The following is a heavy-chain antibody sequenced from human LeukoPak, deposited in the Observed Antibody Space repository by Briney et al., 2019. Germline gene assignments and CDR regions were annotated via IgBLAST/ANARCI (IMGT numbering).Heavy chain of an antibody. D-gene: IGHD6-6*01. CDR3: ARVAARQLNEAFDI. CDR2: ISAYNGIT. J-gene: IGHJ3*02. Sequence: GASVKVSCKASGYTFTSYGISWVRQAPGQGLEWMGWISAYNGITNYEEKLQGRVSMTTDTSTTTAYMELRSLRSDDTAVYYCARVAARQLNEAFDIWGQGTMVTVSP. V-gene: IGHV1-18*01. CDR1: GYTFTSYG.